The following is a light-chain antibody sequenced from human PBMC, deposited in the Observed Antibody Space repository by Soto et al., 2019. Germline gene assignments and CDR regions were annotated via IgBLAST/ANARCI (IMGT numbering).Light chain of an antibody. CDR2: DAS. V-gene: IGKV3-11*01. CDR3: QQRSNWPAIT. CDR1: QSVSSY. J-gene: IGKJ5*01. Sequence: EIVLTQSPATLSLSPGERATLSCRASQSVSSYLAWYQQKSGQAPRLLIYDASHRATGIPARFSGSGSGTDFTLTISSLEPEDFAVYYCQQRSNWPAITFGQGTRLEIK.